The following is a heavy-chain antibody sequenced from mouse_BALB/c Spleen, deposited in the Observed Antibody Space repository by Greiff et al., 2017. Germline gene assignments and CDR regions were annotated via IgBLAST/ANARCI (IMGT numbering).Heavy chain of an antibody. J-gene: IGHJ3*01. CDR3: ARELRLLAWFAY. Sequence: EVKLMESGGGLVKPGGSLKLSCAASGFTFSSYAMSWVRQTPEKRLEWVASISSGGSTYYPDSVKGRFTISRDNARNILYLQMSSLRSEDTAMYYCARELRLLAWFAYWGQGTLVTVSA. CDR2: ISSGGST. CDR1: GFTFSSYA. V-gene: IGHV5-6-5*01. D-gene: IGHD1-2*01.